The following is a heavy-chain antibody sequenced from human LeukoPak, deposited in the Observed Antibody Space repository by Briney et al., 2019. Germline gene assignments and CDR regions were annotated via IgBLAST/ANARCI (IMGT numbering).Heavy chain of an antibody. Sequence: GGSLRLSCEASGFTFSRYRMTWVRQVPGKGLEWVANIKQDGNEKYYVDSVRGRFTISRDNTKDSLSLQMDSLRVEDTAVYYCARVTYFYYYFDLWGRGTLVTVSS. J-gene: IGHJ2*01. D-gene: IGHD2/OR15-2a*01. CDR2: IKQDGNEK. V-gene: IGHV3-7*01. CDR1: GFTFSRYR. CDR3: ARVTYFYYYFDL.